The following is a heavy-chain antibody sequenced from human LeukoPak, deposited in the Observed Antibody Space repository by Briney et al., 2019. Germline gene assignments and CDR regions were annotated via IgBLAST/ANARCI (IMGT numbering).Heavy chain of an antibody. J-gene: IGHJ4*02. CDR2: INPNSGGT. Sequence: ASVKVSCKASGYTFTGYYMHWVRQAPGQGLEWMGWINPNSGGTNYAQKFQGRVTMTRDTSISTAYMELSRLRSDDTAVYYCARDKASRPPGLTLYFDYWGQGTLVTVSS. V-gene: IGHV1-2*02. CDR3: ARDKASRPPGLTLYFDY. D-gene: IGHD3/OR15-3a*01. CDR1: GYTFTGYY.